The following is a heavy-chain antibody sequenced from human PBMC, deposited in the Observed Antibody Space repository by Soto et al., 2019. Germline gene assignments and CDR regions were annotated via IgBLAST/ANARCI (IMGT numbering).Heavy chain of an antibody. CDR1: GGSISSYY. V-gene: IGHV4-4*07. CDR3: ARSWGGIGSSWFFDY. J-gene: IGHJ4*02. CDR2: IYTSGST. Sequence: QVQLQESGPGLLKPSETLSLTCTVSGGSISSYYWSWIRQPAGKGLEWIGRIYTSGSTNYNPSLKSRVTMSVDTSKNQFSLKLGSVTAADTAVYYCARSWGGIGSSWFFDYWGQGTLVTVSS. D-gene: IGHD6-13*01.